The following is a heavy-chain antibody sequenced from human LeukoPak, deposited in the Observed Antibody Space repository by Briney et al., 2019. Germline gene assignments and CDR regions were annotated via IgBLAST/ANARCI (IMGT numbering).Heavy chain of an antibody. Sequence: GGSLRLSCAASGFTLSSYTTNWVRQAPGEGLEWVSSISSSGSYIYYADSVKGRFTISRDNAKNSLYLQMNSLRAEDTAVYYCARDLNDSSLEGVAFDIWGQGTMVTVSS. V-gene: IGHV3-21*01. CDR2: ISSSGSYI. CDR3: ARDLNDSSLEGVAFDI. J-gene: IGHJ3*02. CDR1: GFTLSSYT. D-gene: IGHD3-22*01.